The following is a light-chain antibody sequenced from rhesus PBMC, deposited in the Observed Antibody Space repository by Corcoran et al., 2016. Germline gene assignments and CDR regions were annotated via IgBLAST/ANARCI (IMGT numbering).Light chain of an antibody. Sequence: DIQMTQSPSSLSASVGDKVTITCRASQAISSWLAWYQQKPGKAPKLLIYARSSLHSGVPERFSGSGSGTDYSLTSSGLQPEDFAIYYCQQGSHTPWTFGQGTRVEIK. CDR1: QAISSW. V-gene: IGKV1-18*01. J-gene: IGKJ1*01. CDR2: ARS. CDR3: QQGSHTPWT.